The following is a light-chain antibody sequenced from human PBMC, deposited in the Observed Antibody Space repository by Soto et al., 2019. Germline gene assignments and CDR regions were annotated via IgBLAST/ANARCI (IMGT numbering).Light chain of an antibody. J-gene: IGLJ2*01. CDR1: SSNIGAGYD. Sequence: QSVLTQPPSVSGGPGQRVTISCTGSSSNIGAGYDVHWYQQLPGTAPKLLSYGNSNRPSGVPDRFSGSKSGTSASLAITGLQAEDEADYYCQSYDSSLSGDVVFGGGTKLTVL. V-gene: IGLV1-40*01. CDR2: GNS. CDR3: QSYDSSLSGDVV.